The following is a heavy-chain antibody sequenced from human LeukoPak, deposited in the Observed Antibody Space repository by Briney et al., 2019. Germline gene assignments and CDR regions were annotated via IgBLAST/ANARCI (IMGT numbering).Heavy chain of an antibody. CDR2: IYYSGST. J-gene: IGHJ4*02. CDR1: GGSISSYY. CDR3: ARGIRFLPYYFDY. Sequence: PSETPSLTCTVSGGSISSYYWSWIRQPPGKGLEWIGYIYYSGSTNYNPSLKSRVTISVDTSKNQFSLKLSSVTAADTAVYYCARGIRFLPYYFDYWGQGTLVTVSS. V-gene: IGHV4-59*01. D-gene: IGHD3-3*01.